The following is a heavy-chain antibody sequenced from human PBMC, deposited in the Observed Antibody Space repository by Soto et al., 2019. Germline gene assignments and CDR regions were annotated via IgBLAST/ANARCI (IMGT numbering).Heavy chain of an antibody. Sequence: CRAAWCTFSDYAMHWVRQAHEQRLEWMGWINAGNGNTKYSQKFQGRVTMTRNTSISTAYMELSSLRSEDTAVYYCARGAPNYCTNGVCPYYYYGMDVWGQGTTVTVSS. CDR2: INAGNGNT. V-gene: IGHV1-3*01. D-gene: IGHD2-8*01. J-gene: IGHJ6*02. CDR1: WCTFSDYA. CDR3: ARGAPNYCTNGVCPYYYYGMDV.